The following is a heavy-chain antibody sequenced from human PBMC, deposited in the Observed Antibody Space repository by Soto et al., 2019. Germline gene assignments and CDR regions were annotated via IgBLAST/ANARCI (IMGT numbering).Heavy chain of an antibody. CDR2: IANDGRDK. CDR1: GFPFSNYG. Sequence: QVQLLESGGGVVQPGRSLKLSCAASGFPFSNYGMHWVRQAPGKGLEWVAVIANDGRDKHYADSVKGRFTISRDNSKNTLRLQMNSLRPEDTAIYYCSKDRVRGPVVYCFDDWGQGTPVTVSS. J-gene: IGHJ4*02. V-gene: IGHV3-30*18. D-gene: IGHD3-10*01. CDR3: SKDRVRGPVVYCFDD.